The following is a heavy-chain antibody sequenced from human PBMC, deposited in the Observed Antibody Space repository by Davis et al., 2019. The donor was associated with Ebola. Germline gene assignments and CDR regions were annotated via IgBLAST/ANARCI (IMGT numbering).Heavy chain of an antibody. J-gene: IGHJ2*01. D-gene: IGHD4-17*01. CDR1: GFTFSSYG. CDR2: IKTKTDGGTT. CDR3: TTLSTVTTTYFDL. Sequence: GESLKISCAASGFTFSSYGMHWVRQAPGKGLEWVGHIKTKTDGGTTDYAAPVKGRFAMSRDDSKNTLYLQMNSLKIEDTAVYYCTTLSTVTTTYFDLWGRGTLVTVSS. V-gene: IGHV3-15*01.